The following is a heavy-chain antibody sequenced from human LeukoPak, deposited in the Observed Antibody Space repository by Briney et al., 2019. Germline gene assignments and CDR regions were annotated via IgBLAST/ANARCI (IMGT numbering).Heavy chain of an antibody. Sequence: SETLSLTCTVSGGSIDSYYWSWIRQPPGKGLQWIGYIYYTGSTEYHPSLKSRVTISLDTSKNQSSLKLTSVTAADTAVYYCARVYQSAEYYFDYWGQGNLVSVSS. CDR2: IYYTGST. V-gene: IGHV4-59*01. J-gene: IGHJ4*02. CDR1: GGSIDSYY. D-gene: IGHD2-2*01. CDR3: ARVYQSAEYYFDY.